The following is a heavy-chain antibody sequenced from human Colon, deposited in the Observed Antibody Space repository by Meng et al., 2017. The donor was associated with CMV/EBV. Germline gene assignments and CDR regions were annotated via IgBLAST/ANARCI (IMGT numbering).Heavy chain of an antibody. D-gene: IGHD2-2*01. Sequence: GESPKISGAASGFTFSGSAIHWVRQASGKGLEWVGRIRSKANSYATVYAASVKGRFTISRDDSKNTAYLQMNSLKTEDTAVYYCTRPLYCSITSSCMDAWGQGTTVTVSS. CDR3: TRPLYCSITSSCMDA. V-gene: IGHV3-73*01. CDR2: IRSKANSYAT. CDR1: GFTFSGSA. J-gene: IGHJ6*02.